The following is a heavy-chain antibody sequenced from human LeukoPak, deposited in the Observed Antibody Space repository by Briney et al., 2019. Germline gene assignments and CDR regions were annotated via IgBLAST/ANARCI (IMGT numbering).Heavy chain of an antibody. CDR3: ARGGVYCSSTSCYEKVDY. CDR1: GFTFSSYA. CDR2: ISYDGSNK. Sequence: GGSLRLSCAASGFTFSSYAMHWVRQAPGKGLEWVAVISYDGSNKYYADSVKGRFTISRDNSKNTLYLQMNSLRAEDTAVYYCARGGVYCSSTSCYEKVDYWGQGTLVTVSS. J-gene: IGHJ4*02. V-gene: IGHV3-30-3*01. D-gene: IGHD2-2*01.